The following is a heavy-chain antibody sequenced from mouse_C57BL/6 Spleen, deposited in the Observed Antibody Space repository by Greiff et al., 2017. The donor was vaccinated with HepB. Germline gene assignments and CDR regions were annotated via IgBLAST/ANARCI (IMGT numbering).Heavy chain of an antibody. V-gene: IGHV1-50*01. CDR3: ARGAQATWFAY. D-gene: IGHD3-2*02. CDR2: IDPSDSYT. Sequence: QVQLQQPGAELVKPGASVKLSCKASGYTFTSYWMQWVKQRPGQGLEWIGEIDPSDSYTNYNQKFKGKATLTVDTSSITAYMQLSSLTSEDSAVYYCARGAQATWFAYWGQGTLVTVSA. J-gene: IGHJ3*01. CDR1: GYTFTSYW.